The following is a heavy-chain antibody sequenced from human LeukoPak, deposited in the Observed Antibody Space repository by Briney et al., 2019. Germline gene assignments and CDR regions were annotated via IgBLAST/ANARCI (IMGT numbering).Heavy chain of an antibody. Sequence: GGSLRLSCAASGFTFSSYAMSWVRQAPGKGLEWGSVIYSGGSTYYADSVKGRFTISRDNSKNTLYLQMNSLRAEDTAVYYCATHGPPEQLVFYWGQGTLVTVSS. CDR1: GFTFSSYA. CDR3: ATHGPPEQLVFY. J-gene: IGHJ4*02. V-gene: IGHV3-66*02. D-gene: IGHD6-6*01. CDR2: IYSGGST.